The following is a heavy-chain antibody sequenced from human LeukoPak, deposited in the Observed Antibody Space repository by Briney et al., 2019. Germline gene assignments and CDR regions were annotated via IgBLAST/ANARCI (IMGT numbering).Heavy chain of an antibody. CDR2: INPNSGGT. CDR1: GYTFTGYY. J-gene: IGHJ3*02. V-gene: IGHV1-2*02. CDR3: ARGPPSGSYLEDCAFDI. D-gene: IGHD1-26*01. Sequence: ASVKVSCKASGYTFTGYYMHWVRQAPGQGLEWMGWINPNSGGTNYAQKFQGRVTMTRDTSISTAYMELSRLRSDDTAVYYCARGPPSGSYLEDCAFDIWGQGTMVTVSS.